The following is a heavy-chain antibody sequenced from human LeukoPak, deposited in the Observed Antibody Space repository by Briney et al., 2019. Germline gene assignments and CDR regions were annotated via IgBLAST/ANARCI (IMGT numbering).Heavy chain of an antibody. Sequence: GGSLRLSCAASGFTFSNYWMHWVRQAPGKGLEWVAVISYDGSNKYYADSVKGRFTISRDNSKNTLYLQMNSLRAEDTAVYYCAKLPTTVTTRRDFDYWGQGTLVTVSS. CDR2: ISYDGSNK. J-gene: IGHJ4*02. CDR3: AKLPTTVTTRRDFDY. D-gene: IGHD4-17*01. CDR1: GFTFSNYW. V-gene: IGHV3-30*18.